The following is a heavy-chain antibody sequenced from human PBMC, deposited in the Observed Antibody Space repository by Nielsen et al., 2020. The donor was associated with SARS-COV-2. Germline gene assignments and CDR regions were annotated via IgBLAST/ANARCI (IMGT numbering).Heavy chain of an antibody. Sequence: GESLKISCAASGFTFKNYAMSWVRQAPGKGLEWVSAISGSGEKTYYTDAVKGRFTISRDNSKNTLYLQMNSLRAEDTAVYYCAREPTLRITMVRGVITSGVDYWGQGTRVTVSS. V-gene: IGHV3-23*01. CDR2: ISGSGEKT. D-gene: IGHD3-10*01. CDR1: GFTFKNYA. CDR3: AREPTLRITMVRGVITSGVDY. J-gene: IGHJ4*02.